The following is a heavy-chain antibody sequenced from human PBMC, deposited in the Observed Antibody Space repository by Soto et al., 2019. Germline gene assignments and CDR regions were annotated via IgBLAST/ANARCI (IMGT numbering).Heavy chain of an antibody. CDR1: GFTFSSYA. V-gene: IGHV3-23*01. D-gene: IGHD2-15*01. J-gene: IGHJ6*02. Sequence: PGGSLRLSCVASGFTFSSYAMSWVRQAPGKGLEWVSGITGGGGNTFYVDSVKGRFTISRDNAKNTLYLQMQSLRDEDTARYFCANKRWDVYADNGSRYSHYGMDVWGQG. CDR2: ITGGGGNT. CDR3: ANKRWDVYADNGSRYSHYGMDV.